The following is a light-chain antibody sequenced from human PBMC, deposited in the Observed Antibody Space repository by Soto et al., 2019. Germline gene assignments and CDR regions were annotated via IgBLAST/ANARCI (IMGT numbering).Light chain of an antibody. CDR2: ADS. CDR3: QVWDSSSDPHWV. J-gene: IGLJ3*02. Sequence: SYELTQPPSVSLAPGLTARITCGGNNIGSKSVHWYQQKPGQAPMLVVYADSDRPSGIPERFSGSNSGTTATLTISGVEAGDEADYYCQVWDSSSDPHWVFGGGTKVTVL. CDR1: NIGSKS. V-gene: IGLV3-21*02.